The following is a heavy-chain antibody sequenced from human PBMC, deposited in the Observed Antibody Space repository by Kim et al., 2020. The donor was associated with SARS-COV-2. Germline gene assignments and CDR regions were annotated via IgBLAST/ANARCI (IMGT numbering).Heavy chain of an antibody. CDR3: VRWLDF. Sequence: PNSGDTNYAQRFLGRVAMTGDTSISTAYMELSSLRSDDTAVYYCVRWLDFWGQGTLVTVSS. CDR2: PNSGDT. J-gene: IGHJ4*02. V-gene: IGHV1-2*02.